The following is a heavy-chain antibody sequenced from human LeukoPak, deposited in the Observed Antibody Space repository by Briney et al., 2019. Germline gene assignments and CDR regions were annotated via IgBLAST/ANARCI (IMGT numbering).Heavy chain of an antibody. Sequence: SETLSLTCAVYGGSFSNHLWSWIRQSPGKGLEWIGEINQSGRTNHNPSLKSRVTILIDTSKNQFSLNLSSVTAADTAVYYCAREWGAVAELDAFDIWGQGTMVTVSS. CDR3: AREWGAVAELDAFDI. D-gene: IGHD6-19*01. J-gene: IGHJ3*02. CDR1: GGSFSNHL. V-gene: IGHV4-34*01. CDR2: INQSGRT.